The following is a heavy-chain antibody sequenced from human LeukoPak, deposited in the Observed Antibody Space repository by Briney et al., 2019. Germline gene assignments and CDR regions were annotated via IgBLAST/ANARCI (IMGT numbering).Heavy chain of an antibody. J-gene: IGHJ3*02. CDR3: ARDLWLSSKPAAMYAFDI. V-gene: IGHV3-64*01. CDR2: ISSNGGST. CDR1: GFTFDDYA. D-gene: IGHD2-2*01. Sequence: GGSLRLSCAASGFTFDDYAMHWVRQAPGKGLEYVSAISSNGGSTYYANSVKGRFTISRDNSKNTLYLQMGSLRAEDMAVYYCARDLWLSSKPAAMYAFDIWGQGTMVTVSS.